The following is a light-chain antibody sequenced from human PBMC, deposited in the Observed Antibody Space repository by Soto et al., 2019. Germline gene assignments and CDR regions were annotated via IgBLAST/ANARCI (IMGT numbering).Light chain of an antibody. CDR1: HIVSSSY. Sequence: EIVLTQSPVTLSLSPGERATLSSRASHIVSSSYLAWYQQKPGQAPRLLIYGASSGATGIPDRFSGSGSGTDFTLTISRLEPEDFAVYYCQQYDSSPLTFGQGTKVDIK. CDR2: GAS. CDR3: QQYDSSPLT. J-gene: IGKJ1*01. V-gene: IGKV3-20*01.